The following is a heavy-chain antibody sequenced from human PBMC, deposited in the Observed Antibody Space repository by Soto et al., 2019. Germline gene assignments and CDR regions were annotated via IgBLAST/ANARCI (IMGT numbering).Heavy chain of an antibody. D-gene: IGHD3-10*02. Sequence: PGGSLRLSCAASGFTFSSYAMHWVRQAPGKGLEWVAVISYDGSNKYYADSVKGRFTISRDNSKNTLYLQMNSLRAEDTAVYYCARGSSLVSPKKGPDRRPRYVRGGGAFDIWGQGTMVTV. CDR1: GFTFSSYA. CDR3: ARGSSLVSPKKGPDRRPRYVRGGGAFDI. J-gene: IGHJ3*02. V-gene: IGHV3-30-3*01. CDR2: ISYDGSNK.